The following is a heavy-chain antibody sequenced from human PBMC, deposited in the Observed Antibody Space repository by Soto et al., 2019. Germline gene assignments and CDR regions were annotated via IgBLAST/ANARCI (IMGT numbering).Heavy chain of an antibody. CDR2: IYYSGST. Sequence: PSETLSLTCTVSGGSISSCSYCWGWIRQPPGKGLEWIGSIYYSGSTYYNPSLKSRVTISVDTSKNQFSLKLSSVTAADTAVYYCARHVFVSSGPYFDYWGQGTLVTVSS. CDR1: GGSISSCSYC. D-gene: IGHD5-18*01. V-gene: IGHV4-39*01. CDR3: ARHVFVSSGPYFDY. J-gene: IGHJ4*02.